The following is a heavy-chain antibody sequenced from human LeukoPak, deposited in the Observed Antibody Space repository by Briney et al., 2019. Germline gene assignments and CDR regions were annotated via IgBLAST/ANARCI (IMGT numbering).Heavy chain of an antibody. CDR2: IYYSGST. CDR1: GGSISSYY. J-gene: IGHJ4*02. Sequence: SETLSLTCSVSGGSISSYYWSWIRQPPGKGLEWIGYIYYSGSTNYNPSLKSRVTISVDTSKNQFSLKLSSVTAADTAVYYCARLQYSSSSANFDYWSQGTLVTVSS. CDR3: ARLQYSSSSANFDY. V-gene: IGHV4-59*01. D-gene: IGHD6-6*01.